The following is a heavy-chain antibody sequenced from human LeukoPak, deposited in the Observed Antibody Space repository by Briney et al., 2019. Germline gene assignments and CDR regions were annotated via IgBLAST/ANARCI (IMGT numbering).Heavy chain of an antibody. Sequence: GRSLRLSCAASGFTFSSYGMHWVRQAPGKGLEWVAVIWYDGSNKYYADPVKGRFTISRDNSKNTLYLQMNSLRAEDTAVYYCARGRDGVYDFDYWGQGTLVTVSS. D-gene: IGHD6-13*01. V-gene: IGHV3-33*01. CDR1: GFTFSSYG. CDR3: ARGRDGVYDFDY. J-gene: IGHJ4*02. CDR2: IWYDGSNK.